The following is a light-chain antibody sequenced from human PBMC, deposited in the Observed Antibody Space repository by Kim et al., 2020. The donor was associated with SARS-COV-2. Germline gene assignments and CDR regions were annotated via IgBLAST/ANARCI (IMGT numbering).Light chain of an antibody. V-gene: IGLV3-9*01. Sequence: SYELTQPLSVSVALGQTARITCGGNNIGSKNVHWYQQKPGQAPVLVIYRDSNRPSGIPERFSGSNSGNTATLTISRAQAGDEADYYCQVWDSSTANLVFGGGTQLTVL. CDR3: QVWDSSTANLV. J-gene: IGLJ3*02. CDR2: RDS. CDR1: NIGSKN.